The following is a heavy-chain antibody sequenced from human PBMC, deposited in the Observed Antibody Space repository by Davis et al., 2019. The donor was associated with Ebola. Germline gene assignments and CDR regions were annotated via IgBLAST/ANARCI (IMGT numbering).Heavy chain of an antibody. D-gene: IGHD6-13*01. Sequence: ASVKVSCKASGYTFTSYYMHWVRQAPGQGLEWMGIINPSGGSTSYAQKFQGRVTMTRDTSISTAYMELSRLRSDDTAVYYCARGGYSSTAELGYWGQGTLVSVSS. CDR3: ARGGYSSTAELGY. CDR1: GYTFTSYY. J-gene: IGHJ4*02. V-gene: IGHV1-46*01. CDR2: INPSGGST.